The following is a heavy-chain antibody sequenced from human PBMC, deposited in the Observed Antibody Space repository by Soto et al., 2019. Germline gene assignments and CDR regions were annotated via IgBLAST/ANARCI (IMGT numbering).Heavy chain of an antibody. Sequence: PGESLKISCKGSGYSFTNYWIVWVRQMPGKGLEWMGIIYPGDSDTRYSPSFQGQVTISADKSISTAYLQWSSLKASDTAMYYCAWMDEGLSGLFDYFCQRALVTVSA. CDR1: GYSFTNYW. CDR3: AWMDEGLSGLFDY. V-gene: IGHV5-51*01. CDR2: IYPGDSDT. J-gene: IGHJ4*02. D-gene: IGHD3-3*01.